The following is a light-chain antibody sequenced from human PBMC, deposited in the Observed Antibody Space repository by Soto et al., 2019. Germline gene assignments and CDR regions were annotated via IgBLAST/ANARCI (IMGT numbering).Light chain of an antibody. CDR2: LGS. CDR1: QSLLHSSGYMY. CDR3: MQALQTPQ. Sequence: DIVMTQSPLSLPVTPGEPASISCRSSQSLLHSSGYMYLDWYLQKPGQSPQLLIYLGSNRASGVPDRFSGSGSRTDLTLKISRVEAEDVGLYNCMQALQTPQFGQGTKLEIK. V-gene: IGKV2-28*01. J-gene: IGKJ2*01.